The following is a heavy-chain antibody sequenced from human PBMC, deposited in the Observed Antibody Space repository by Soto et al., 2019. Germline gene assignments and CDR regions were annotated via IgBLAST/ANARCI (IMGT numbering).Heavy chain of an antibody. CDR1: GFSLSNPRMG. J-gene: IGHJ1*01. D-gene: IGHD3-22*01. V-gene: IGHV2-26*01. Sequence: QVTLKESGPVLVKPTETLTLTCTVSGFSLSNPRMGVSWIRQPPGKALEWLAHVFSHDEKSYSTSLKSRLTISKDTSKRQVVLTMTNMGPVDTATYYCAQSDYYPGYFQHWGQGALVTVSS. CDR3: AQSDYYPGYFQH. CDR2: VFSHDEK.